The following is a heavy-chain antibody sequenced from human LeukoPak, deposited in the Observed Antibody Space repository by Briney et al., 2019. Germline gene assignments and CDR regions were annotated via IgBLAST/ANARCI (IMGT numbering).Heavy chain of an antibody. CDR1: GYTFTSYA. Sequence: ASVKVSCKASGYTFTSYAMHWVRQAPGQRLEWMGWSNAGNGNTKYSQEFQGRVTITRDTSASTAYMELSSLRSEDTAVYYCATEPNWGSGTGAWGQGTLVTVSS. CDR3: ATEPNWGSGTGA. D-gene: IGHD3-16*01. V-gene: IGHV1-3*02. J-gene: IGHJ4*02. CDR2: SNAGNGNT.